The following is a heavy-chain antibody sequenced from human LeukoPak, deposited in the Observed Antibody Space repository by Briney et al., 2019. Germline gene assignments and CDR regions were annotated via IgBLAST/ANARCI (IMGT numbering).Heavy chain of an antibody. CDR1: GYSISVGYY. CDR3: ARYIMGAIKFDT. D-gene: IGHD5-12*01. V-gene: IGHV4-38-2*01. J-gene: IGHJ5*02. Sequence: SETLSLTCAVSGYSISVGYYWGWIRQTPGEGLEWIAIIYHTGTTYYNPSLKSRVTISLDMSKNQFSLKLTSVTAEDTAVYYCARYIMGAIKFDTWGQGTLVIVSS. CDR2: IYHTGTT.